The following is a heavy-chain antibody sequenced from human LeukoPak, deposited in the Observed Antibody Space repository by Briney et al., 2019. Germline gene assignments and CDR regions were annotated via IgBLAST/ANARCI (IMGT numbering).Heavy chain of an antibody. J-gene: IGHJ4*02. CDR2: INPSGGST. Sequence: GASVKVSCKASGYTFTSYYMHWVRQAPGQGLEWMGIINPSGGSTRYAQKFQGRVTMTRDTTTSTVYMELSSLRSDDTAVYYCARRGSSGWYFDYWGQGTLVTVSS. CDR1: GYTFTSYY. V-gene: IGHV1-46*01. D-gene: IGHD6-19*01. CDR3: ARRGSSGWYFDY.